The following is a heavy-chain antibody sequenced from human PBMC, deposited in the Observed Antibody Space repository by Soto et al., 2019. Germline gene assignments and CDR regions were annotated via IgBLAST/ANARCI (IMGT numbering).Heavy chain of an antibody. CDR3: ARHSTIFGVGEGWFDP. CDR2: IYYSGST. V-gene: IGHV4-59*08. D-gene: IGHD3-3*01. J-gene: IGHJ5*02. CDR1: GGSISSYY. Sequence: SETLSLTCTVSGGSISSYYWSWIRQPPGKGLEWIGYIYYSGSTNYNPSLKSRVTISVDTSKNQFSLKLSSVTAADTAVYYCARHSTIFGVGEGWFDPWGQGTLVTVSS.